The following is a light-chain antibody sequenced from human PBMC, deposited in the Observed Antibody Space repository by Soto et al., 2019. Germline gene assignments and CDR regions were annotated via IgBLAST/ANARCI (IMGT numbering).Light chain of an antibody. CDR2: WAP. V-gene: IGKV4-1*01. J-gene: IGKJ4*01. CDR1: RSLLHSSNNENH. CDR3: HQYYSIPLT. Sequence: DIAMTQSPDSLSVSLGERATINCKASRSLLHSSNNENHLAWYQQKPGQPPKLLIYWAPTRESGVPDRFTGSGSDTDFSLTISGLQAEDVAVYYCHQYYSIPLTFGGGTKVELK.